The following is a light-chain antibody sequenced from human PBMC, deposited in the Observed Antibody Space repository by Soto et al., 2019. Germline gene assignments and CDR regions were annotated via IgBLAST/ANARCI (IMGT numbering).Light chain of an antibody. J-gene: IGKJ1*01. Sequence: PGERGTLSCRASESVTDYLAWYQQKPGQAPRLLVYDVSNRAAGIPTRFSGGGSGTDFTLTISNVEPEDFAVYYCQQRNDWPWTFGQGTKVDIE. CDR2: DVS. V-gene: IGKV3-11*01. CDR1: ESVTDY. CDR3: QQRNDWPWT.